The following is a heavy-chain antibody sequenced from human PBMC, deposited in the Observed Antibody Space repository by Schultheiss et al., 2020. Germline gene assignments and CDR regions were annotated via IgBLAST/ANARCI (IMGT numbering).Heavy chain of an antibody. D-gene: IGHD5-24*01. CDR3: ARAGRPLSRDGYNY. CDR1: GFTFSSYA. Sequence: GESLKISCAASGFTFSSYAMHWVRQAPGKGLEWVAVISYDGSNKYYADSVKGRFTISRDNSKNTLYLQMNSLRAEDTAVYYCARAGRPLSRDGYNYWGQGTLVTVSS. V-gene: IGHV3-30-3*01. CDR2: ISYDGSNK. J-gene: IGHJ4*02.